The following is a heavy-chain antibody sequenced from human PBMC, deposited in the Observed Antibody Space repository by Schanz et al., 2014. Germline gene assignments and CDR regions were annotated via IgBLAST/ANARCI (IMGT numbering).Heavy chain of an antibody. CDR3: ARPGAYCGGDCYDY. CDR1: GDSISSSRYC. Sequence: QLQLQESGPGLVKPSETLSLTCTVSGDSISSSRYCWGWIRQPPGKGLEWIGSIYYSGSTYYNPPLKRRFPISVATSKTQFPLKLSSVTAADTAVYYCARPGAYCGGDCYDYWGQGTLVTVSS. CDR2: IYYSGST. J-gene: IGHJ4*02. V-gene: IGHV4-39*01. D-gene: IGHD2-21*01.